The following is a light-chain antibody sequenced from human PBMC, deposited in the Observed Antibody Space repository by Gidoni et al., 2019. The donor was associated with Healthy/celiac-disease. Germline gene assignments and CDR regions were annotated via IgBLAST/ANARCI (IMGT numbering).Light chain of an antibody. CDR3: MQALQAPIT. CDR1: QSLLHSNGYNY. Sequence: DIVMTQSPLSLPVTPGAPASISCRSSQSLLHSNGYNYLDWYLQKPGQSPQLLIYLGSNRDSGVPDSFSGSGSGTDFTLKISRVEAEDVGVYYCMQALQAPITFGQGTRLEIK. J-gene: IGKJ5*01. V-gene: IGKV2-28*01. CDR2: LGS.